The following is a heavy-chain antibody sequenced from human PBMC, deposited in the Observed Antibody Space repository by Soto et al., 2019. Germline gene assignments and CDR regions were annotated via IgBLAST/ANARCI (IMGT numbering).Heavy chain of an antibody. CDR1: SGSLSSGGYY. J-gene: IGHJ5*02. CDR2: IYFTGIT. V-gene: IGHV4-31*03. Sequence: SETLSLACTVSSGSLSSGGYYWNWIRQHPVKGLEWIGYIYFTGITYSTPSLKSRVTLSVDTSKSQFSLELRSVTAADTAIYYCARAPPYQKVNWFDPWCPGVLVTVSS. CDR3: ARAPPYQKVNWFDP.